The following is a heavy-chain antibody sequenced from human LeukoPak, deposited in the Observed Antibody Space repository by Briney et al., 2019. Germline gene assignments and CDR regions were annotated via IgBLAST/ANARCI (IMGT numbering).Heavy chain of an antibody. CDR1: GYSFTSYW. CDR3: ARGFIGYSSGWYYFDY. CDR2: IYPGDSDT. Sequence: PGESLKISCKGSGYSFTSYWIGWVRQMPGKGLEWMGIIYPGDSDTRYSPSFQGQVTISADKSISTAYLQWSSLKASDTAMYYCARGFIGYSSGWYYFDYWGQGTLVTVSS. V-gene: IGHV5-51*01. D-gene: IGHD6-19*01. J-gene: IGHJ4*02.